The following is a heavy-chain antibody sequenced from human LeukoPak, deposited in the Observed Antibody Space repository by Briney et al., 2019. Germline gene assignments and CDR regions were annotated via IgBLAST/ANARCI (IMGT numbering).Heavy chain of an antibody. CDR1: GGSFSDYY. D-gene: IGHD2-2*02. CDR3: ARGILRPQRFDP. CDR2: INHST. V-gene: IGHV4-34*01. Sequence: SETLFLTCTVYGGSFSDYYWSWIRQPPGKGLEWIGEINHSTNYNPSPKSRVTISVDTSKNQFSLKLTSVTAADTAMYYCARGILRPQRFDPWGQGTLVTVSS. J-gene: IGHJ5*02.